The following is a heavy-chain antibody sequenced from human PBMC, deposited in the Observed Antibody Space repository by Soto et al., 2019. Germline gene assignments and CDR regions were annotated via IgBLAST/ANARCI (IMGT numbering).Heavy chain of an antibody. CDR2: IIPILGIA. Sequence: QVQLVQSGAEVKKPGSSVKVSCKASGGTFSSYTISWVRQAPGQGLEWMGRIIPILGIANYAQKFQGRVTITADKSTSTAYMELSSLRSEDTAVYYCARSDIVVVVAATREELKNNWFDPWGQGTLVTVSS. CDR1: GGTFSSYT. J-gene: IGHJ5*02. D-gene: IGHD2-15*01. V-gene: IGHV1-69*02. CDR3: ARSDIVVVVAATREELKNNWFDP.